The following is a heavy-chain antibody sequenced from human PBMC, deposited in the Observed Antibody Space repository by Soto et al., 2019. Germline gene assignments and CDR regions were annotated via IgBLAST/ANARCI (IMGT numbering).Heavy chain of an antibody. J-gene: IGHJ6*02. V-gene: IGHV1-58*02. CDR1: GYTFTSYG. CDR3: AADGAYGGTTSYYYYGMDV. Sequence: SVKVSCKASGYTFTSYGISWVRQAPGQGLEWMGWIVVGSGNTNYAQKFQERVTIIRDMSTSTAYMELSSLRSEDTAVYYCAADGAYGGTTSYYYYGMDVWGQGTTVTVSS. D-gene: IGHD1-1*01. CDR2: IVVGSGNT.